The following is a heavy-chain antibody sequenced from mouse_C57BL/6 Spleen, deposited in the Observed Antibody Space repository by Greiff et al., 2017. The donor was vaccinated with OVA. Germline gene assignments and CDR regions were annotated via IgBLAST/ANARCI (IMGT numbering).Heavy chain of an antibody. CDR3: AGDGDWYFDV. D-gene: IGHD3-3*01. Sequence: QVHVKQSGAELVKPGASVKISCKASGYAFSSYWMNWVKQRPGKGLEWIGQIYPGDGDTNYNGKFKGKATLTADKSSSTAYMQLSSLTSEDSAVYFCAGDGDWYFDVWGTGTTVTVSS. CDR1: GYAFSSYW. J-gene: IGHJ1*03. V-gene: IGHV1-80*01. CDR2: IYPGDGDT.